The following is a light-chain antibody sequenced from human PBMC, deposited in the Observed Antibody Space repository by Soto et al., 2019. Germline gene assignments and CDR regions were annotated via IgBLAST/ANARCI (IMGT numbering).Light chain of an antibody. J-gene: IGLJ1*01. V-gene: IGLV2-8*01. CDR2: EVV. CDR1: KKDIGVYDF. CDR3: KSYAGSNTYV. Sequence: QSVLTQPPSASGSPGQSVTISCTGTKKDIGVYDFVSWYQHHPGKAPRLIIYEVVQRPSGVPDRFSGSKSGNTASLTVSGLQAADEADYFCKSYAGSNTYVFXSGTKVTVL.